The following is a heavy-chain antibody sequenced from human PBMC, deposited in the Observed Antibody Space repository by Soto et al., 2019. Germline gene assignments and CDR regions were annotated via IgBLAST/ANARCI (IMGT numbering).Heavy chain of an antibody. CDR3: VRNRIDY. J-gene: IGHJ4*02. D-gene: IGHD3-16*02. CDR1: GFAFSDFW. Sequence: GGSLRLSCAASGFAFSDFWMTWVRQAPGKGLEWVANINPDGSEKSYVDSVKGRFTISRDNAKNSMYLQMNSLRADDTAVYYCVRNRIDYWGQGTLVTASS. V-gene: IGHV3-7*03. CDR2: INPDGSEK.